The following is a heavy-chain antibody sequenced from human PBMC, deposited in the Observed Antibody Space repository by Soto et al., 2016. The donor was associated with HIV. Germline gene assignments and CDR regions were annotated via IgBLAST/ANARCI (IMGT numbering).Heavy chain of an antibody. CDR2: IKSKTDGGTT. D-gene: IGHD1-26*01. V-gene: IGHV3-15*01. CDR3: TTDSFNSVFLFGGNYYWEGFDH. CDR1: GFTFSNAW. J-gene: IGHJ4*02. Sequence: EVQLVESGGGLVKPGGSLRLSCAASGFTFSNAWMSWVRQSPGKGLEWVGRIKSKTDGGTTDYAAPVKGRFTVSRDDSRNTLYLQMNSLKTEDTAVYYCTTDSFNSVFLFGGNYYWEGFDHWGQGTLVTVSS.